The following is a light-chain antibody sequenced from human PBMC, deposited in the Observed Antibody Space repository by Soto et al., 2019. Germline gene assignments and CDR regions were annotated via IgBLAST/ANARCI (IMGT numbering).Light chain of an antibody. V-gene: IGLV1-40*01. CDR2: GNS. CDR3: QSYDSSLSGFVV. J-gene: IGLJ2*01. CDR1: SSNIGAGYD. Sequence: QSVLTQPPSVSGAPGQRVTISCTGSSSNIGAGYDVHWYQQLPGTAPKLLIYGNSNRPSGVPDRFSGSKSGTSASLAITGLQAEDGADYYGQSYDSSLSGFVVFGGGTKVTVL.